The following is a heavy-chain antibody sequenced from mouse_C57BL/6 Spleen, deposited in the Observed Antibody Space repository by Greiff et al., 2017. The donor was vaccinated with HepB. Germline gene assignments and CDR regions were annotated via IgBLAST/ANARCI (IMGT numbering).Heavy chain of an antibody. Sequence: EVQGVESGGDLVKPGGSLKLSCAASGFTFSSYGMSWVRQTPDKRLEWVATISSGGSYTYYPDSVKGRFTISRDNAKNTLYLQMSSLKSEDTAMYYCAVGRDAMDYWGQGTSVTVSS. CDR1: GFTFSSYG. CDR2: ISSGGSYT. CDR3: AVGRDAMDY. J-gene: IGHJ4*01. V-gene: IGHV5-6*01.